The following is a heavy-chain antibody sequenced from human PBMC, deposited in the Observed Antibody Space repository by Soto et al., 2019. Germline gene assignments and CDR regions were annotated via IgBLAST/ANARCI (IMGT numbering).Heavy chain of an antibody. CDR2: IRNKANNYAT. V-gene: IGHV3-73*01. J-gene: IGHJ4*02. Sequence: PGGSLRLSCSASGLTFSDSAMHWVRQAPGKGLEWVGRIRNKANNYATAYAASVKGRFTISRDDSKNTAHLQMNSLETEDTAVYYCTASAYDTFLHFWAQGSLVTASS. D-gene: IGHD5-12*01. CDR1: GLTFSDSA. CDR3: TASAYDTFLHF.